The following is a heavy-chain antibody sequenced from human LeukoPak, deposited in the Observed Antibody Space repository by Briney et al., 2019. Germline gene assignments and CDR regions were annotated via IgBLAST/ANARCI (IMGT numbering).Heavy chain of an antibody. J-gene: IGHJ4*02. CDR1: GFTFSSFL. Sequence: PGESLRLSCAASGFTFSSFLMHWVRQAPGKGLEYVSALNANGGTTYYADSVKGRFTISRDTSKNTLYLQMSSLRAEDTAMYHCVKDLYKGDSASCYFFHYWGQGTLVTVSS. D-gene: IGHD2-2*01. CDR3: VKDLYKGDSASCYFFHY. CDR2: LNANGGTT. V-gene: IGHV3-64D*06.